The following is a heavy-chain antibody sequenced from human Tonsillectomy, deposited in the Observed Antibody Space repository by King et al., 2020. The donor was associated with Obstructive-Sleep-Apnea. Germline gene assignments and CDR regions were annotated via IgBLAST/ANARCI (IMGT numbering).Heavy chain of an antibody. V-gene: IGHV3-74*01. CDR1: GFTFSSYW. Sequence: VQLVESGGGLVQPGGSLRLSCAASGFTFSSYWMHWVRQAPGKGLVWVSRINSDGSTTTYADSVKGRFTISRDNAKNTLHLQMSSLRAEDTAVYFCARDRDCRSISFFFGMDVWGQGTTVTVSS. J-gene: IGHJ6*02. CDR3: ARDRDCRSISFFFGMDV. CDR2: INSDGSTT. D-gene: IGHD2-2*01.